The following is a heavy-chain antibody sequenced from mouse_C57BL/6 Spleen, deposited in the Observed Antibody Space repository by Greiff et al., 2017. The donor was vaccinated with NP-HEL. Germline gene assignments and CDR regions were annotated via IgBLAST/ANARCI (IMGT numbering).Heavy chain of an antibody. J-gene: IGHJ4*01. V-gene: IGHV1-81*01. CDR1: GYTFTSYG. D-gene: IGHD2-12*01. CDR3: ARKVYDDYAMDY. Sequence: QVQLKESGAELARPGASVKLSCKASGYTFTSYGISWVKQRTGQGLEWIGEIYPRSGNTYYNEKFKGKATLTADKSSSTAYMELRSLASEDSAVYCCARKVYDDYAMDYWGQGTSVTVSS. CDR2: IYPRSGNT.